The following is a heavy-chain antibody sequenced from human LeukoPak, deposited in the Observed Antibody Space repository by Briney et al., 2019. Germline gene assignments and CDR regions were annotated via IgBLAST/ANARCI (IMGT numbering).Heavy chain of an antibody. CDR1: GFSFSNYG. Sequence: GGSLRLSCAASGFSFSNYGFHWVRQAPGKGLEWVAVIWHDGSHPYYADSVKGRFIISRDNSKSTLFIQMHSLTAEDTAVYYCARDPDLYGDSFFDFWGQGTLVTVSS. D-gene: IGHD4-17*01. J-gene: IGHJ4*02. CDR3: ARDPDLYGDSFFDF. CDR2: IWHDGSHP. V-gene: IGHV3-33*01.